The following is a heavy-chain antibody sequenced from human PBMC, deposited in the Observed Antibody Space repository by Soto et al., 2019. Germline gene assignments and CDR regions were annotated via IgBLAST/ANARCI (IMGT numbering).Heavy chain of an antibody. CDR3: ATYPGIAAAGPIDY. J-gene: IGHJ4*02. CDR2: FDPEDGET. CDR1: GYTLTELS. V-gene: IGHV1-24*01. Sequence: ASVKVSCKVSGYTLTELSMHWVRQAPGKGLEWMGGFDPEDGETIYAQKFQGRVTMTEDTSTDTAYMELSSLRSEDTAVYYCATYPGIAAAGPIDYWGQATLVTVSS. D-gene: IGHD6-13*01.